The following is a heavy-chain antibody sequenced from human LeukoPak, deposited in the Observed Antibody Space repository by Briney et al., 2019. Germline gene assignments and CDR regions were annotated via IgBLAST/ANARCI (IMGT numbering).Heavy chain of an antibody. CDR1: GGSISSSNW. V-gene: IGHV4-4*02. Sequence: PSETLSLTCAVSGGSISSSNWWSWVRQPPGKGLEWNGEIYHSGSTNYNPSLKRRVTISLDKSKNQFSLNLTSVTAADTAVYYCARASHWNQLHYFDYWGQGTLVTVSS. CDR2: IYHSGST. CDR3: ARASHWNQLHYFDY. J-gene: IGHJ4*02. D-gene: IGHD1-1*01.